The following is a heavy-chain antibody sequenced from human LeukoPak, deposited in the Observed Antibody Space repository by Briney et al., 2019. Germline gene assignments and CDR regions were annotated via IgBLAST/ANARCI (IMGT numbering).Heavy chain of an antibody. CDR3: AREYGGNWFDP. Sequence: PSETLSLTCTVSGGSISSYYWSWIRQPPGKGLEWIGFIYYSGSTNYNPSLKSRVTISVDTSKNQFSLKLSSVTAADTAVYYCAREYGGNWFDPWGQGTLVTVSS. CDR1: GGSISSYY. V-gene: IGHV4-59*01. J-gene: IGHJ5*02. D-gene: IGHD4/OR15-4a*01. CDR2: IYYSGST.